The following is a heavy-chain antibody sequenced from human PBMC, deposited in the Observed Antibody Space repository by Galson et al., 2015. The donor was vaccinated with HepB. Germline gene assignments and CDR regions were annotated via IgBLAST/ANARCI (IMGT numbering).Heavy chain of an antibody. D-gene: IGHD3-3*01. Sequence: SLRLSCAASGFTFSGSAMHWVRQASGKGLEWVGRIRSKANSYATAYAASVKGRFTISRGDSKNTAYLQMNSLKTEDTAVYYCTIRTNYDFWSGYYPYGMDVWGQGTTVTVSS. V-gene: IGHV3-73*01. CDR2: IRSKANSYAT. CDR3: TIRTNYDFWSGYYPYGMDV. CDR1: GFTFSGSA. J-gene: IGHJ6*02.